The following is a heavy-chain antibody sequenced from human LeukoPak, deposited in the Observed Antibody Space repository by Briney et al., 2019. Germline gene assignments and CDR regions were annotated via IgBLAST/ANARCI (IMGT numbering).Heavy chain of an antibody. CDR1: GFTFSSYS. D-gene: IGHD1-14*01. J-gene: IGHJ4*02. Sequence: PGGSLRLSCAASGFTFSSYSMNWVRQAPGKGLEWVSLIYSGGAIRYADSVKGRFTISRDSSKNTLFLQMNDLTVEDTARYYCARRPGNWGQGILVTVSS. V-gene: IGHV3-53*01. CDR2: IYSGGAI. CDR3: ARRPGN.